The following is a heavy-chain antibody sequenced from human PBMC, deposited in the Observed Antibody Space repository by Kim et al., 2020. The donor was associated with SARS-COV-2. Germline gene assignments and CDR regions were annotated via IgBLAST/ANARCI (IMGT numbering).Heavy chain of an antibody. D-gene: IGHD6-13*01. CDR2: IYHSGST. Sequence: SETLSLTCAVSGGSISSSNWWSWVRQPPGKGLEWIGEIYHSGSTNYNPSLKSRVTISVDKSKNQFSLKLSSVTAADTAVYYCARSERDSSSWYRIYYYYGMDVWGQGTTVTVS. V-gene: IGHV4-4*02. CDR1: GGSISSSNW. J-gene: IGHJ6*02. CDR3: ARSERDSSSWYRIYYYYGMDV.